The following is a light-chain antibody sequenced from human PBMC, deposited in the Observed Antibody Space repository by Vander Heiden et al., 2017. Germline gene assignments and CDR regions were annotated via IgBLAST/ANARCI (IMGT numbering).Light chain of an antibody. CDR1: SSDVGSYNL. V-gene: IGLV2-23*02. CDR3: CSYAGSSTHVV. CDR2: EVS. J-gene: IGLJ2*01. Sequence: QPALPQPASVSGSPGQPITISCTGTSSDVGSYNLVSWYQQHPGKAPKLMIYEVSKRPSGVSNRFSGSKSGNTASLTISGLQAEDEADYYCCSYAGSSTHVVFGGGTKLTVL.